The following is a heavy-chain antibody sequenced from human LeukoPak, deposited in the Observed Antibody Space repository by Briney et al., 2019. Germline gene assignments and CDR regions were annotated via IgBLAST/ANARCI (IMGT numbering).Heavy chain of an antibody. J-gene: IGHJ4*02. Sequence: XXXXXXXXXGLEWIAYISDIGSINYNPSLKSRVTISLDTYKNKFSLKLSSVTAADTAVYYCAGHHPRNTVDFWGQGTLVTVSS. CDR3: AGHHPRNTVDF. CDR2: ISDIGSI. D-gene: IGHD2-8*02. V-gene: IGHV4-59*08.